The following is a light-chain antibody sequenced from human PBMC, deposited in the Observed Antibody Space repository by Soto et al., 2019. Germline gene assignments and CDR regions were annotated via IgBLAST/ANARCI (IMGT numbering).Light chain of an antibody. CDR3: QQYSNWLVT. CDR2: AAS. Sequence: EIVMTQSQGTLSVSPGEGVTLSCRASHSVRTALAWYQQKPGRAPRLLIYAASTRATGVPARFSGSGSGTEFTLTISSLHSEDFAVYYCQQYSNWLVTFGQGTKLEIK. V-gene: IGKV3D-15*01. CDR1: HSVRTA. J-gene: IGKJ2*01.